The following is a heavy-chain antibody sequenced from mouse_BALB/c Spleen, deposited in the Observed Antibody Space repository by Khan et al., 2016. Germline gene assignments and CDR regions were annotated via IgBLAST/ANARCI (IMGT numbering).Heavy chain of an antibody. CDR1: GYTFIDYE. V-gene: IGHV1-15*01. D-gene: IGHD4-1*01. J-gene: IGHJ2*01. Sequence: QVRLQQSGAELVRPGASVTLSCKASGYTFIDYEMHWVKQTPVHGLEWIGAIDPETGGTAYNQKFKGKATLTADKSSSTAYMELRSLRSEDSAVYYCTGLGFDYWGQGTTLTVSS. CDR3: TGLGFDY. CDR2: IDPETGGT.